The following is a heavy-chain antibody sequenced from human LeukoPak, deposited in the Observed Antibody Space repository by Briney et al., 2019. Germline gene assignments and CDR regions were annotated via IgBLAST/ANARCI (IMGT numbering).Heavy chain of an antibody. CDR1: GYTFTSYG. Sequence: ATVKVSCKASGYTFTSYGISWVRQAPGQGLEWMGWISANNGDTDYPPKLQDRVTMTTDTYTSTAYMELRSLRSDDTAMYYCARESHETREDYWGQGTLVTVSS. D-gene: IGHD1-1*01. V-gene: IGHV1-18*01. CDR2: ISANNGDT. J-gene: IGHJ4*02. CDR3: ARESHETREDY.